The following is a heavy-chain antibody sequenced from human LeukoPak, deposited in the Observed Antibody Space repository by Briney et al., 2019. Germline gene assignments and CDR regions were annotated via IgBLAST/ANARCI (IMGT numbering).Heavy chain of an antibody. Sequence: PGGALRLSCAASRFTFSSYEMQWVREAPGRGLEWVSYISGSGTIIYYADSVKGRFTISRDNAKNSLYLQMSSLRAEDTAVYYCARGGLYSSTLGYWGQGTLVTVSS. CDR3: ARGGLYSSTLGY. D-gene: IGHD6-19*01. CDR1: RFTFSSYE. CDR2: ISGSGTII. J-gene: IGHJ4*02. V-gene: IGHV3-48*03.